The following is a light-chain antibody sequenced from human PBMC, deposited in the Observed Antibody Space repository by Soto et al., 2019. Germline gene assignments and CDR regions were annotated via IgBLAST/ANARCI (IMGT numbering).Light chain of an antibody. Sequence: EIVLTQSPATLSLSPGERATLSCRASQSVSNSLAWYQQKPGQTPRLLIYDASNRATGIPARFSGSGSGTDVTLTISSLDPEDFAVYYCQHRNSWPPGATFGGGTKVEIK. CDR3: QHRNSWPPGAT. J-gene: IGKJ4*01. CDR1: QSVSNS. CDR2: DAS. V-gene: IGKV3-11*01.